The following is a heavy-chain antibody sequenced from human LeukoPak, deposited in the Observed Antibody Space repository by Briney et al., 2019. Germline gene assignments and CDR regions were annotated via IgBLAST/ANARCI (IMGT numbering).Heavy chain of an antibody. J-gene: IGHJ4*02. CDR2: ITGSGGTT. CDR1: GFTLSLYA. CDR3: AKHNSGNFIYFDS. V-gene: IGHV3-23*01. D-gene: IGHD1-26*01. Sequence: GGSLRLSCAASGFTLSLYAMSWVRQAPGKGLEWVSGITGSGGTTYYADSVKGRFTLSRDNSKNTLYLQMNSLGAEDTAVYYCAKHNSGNFIYFDSWGQGALVTVSS.